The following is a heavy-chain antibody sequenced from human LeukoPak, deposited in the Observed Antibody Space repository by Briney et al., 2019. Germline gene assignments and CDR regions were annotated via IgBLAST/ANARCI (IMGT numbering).Heavy chain of an antibody. V-gene: IGHV4-34*01. J-gene: IGHJ4*02. Sequence: SETLPLTCAVYGGSFSGYYWSWIRQPPGKGLEWIGEINHSGSTNYNPSLKSRVTISVDTSKNQFSLKLSSVTAADTAVYYCARGWNDALDYWGQGTLVTVSS. CDR3: ARGWNDALDY. CDR1: GGSFSGYY. CDR2: INHSGST. D-gene: IGHD1-1*01.